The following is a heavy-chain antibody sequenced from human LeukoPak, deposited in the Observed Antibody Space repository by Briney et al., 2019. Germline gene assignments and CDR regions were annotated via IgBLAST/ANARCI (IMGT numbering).Heavy chain of an antibody. J-gene: IGHJ5*02. CDR1: GFTFSSYA. CDR2: IPGSGASA. CDR3: AKSGTSRDP. Sequence: GGSLRLSCAASGFTFSSYAMSWVRQAPGKGLEWASGIPGSGASAYYADSVKGRFTISRDNSKNTLYLQMNSLRFEDTAVYYCAKSGTSRDPWGQGTLVTVSS. D-gene: IGHD1-26*01. V-gene: IGHV3-23*01.